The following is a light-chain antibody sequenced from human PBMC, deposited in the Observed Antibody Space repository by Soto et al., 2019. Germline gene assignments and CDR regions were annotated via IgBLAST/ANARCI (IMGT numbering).Light chain of an antibody. CDR3: QVWDRSSDHRGV. CDR2: DDS. V-gene: IGLV3-21*02. J-gene: IGLJ2*01. CDR1: NIGSES. Sequence: SYELTQPPSVSVAPGQTARITCGGNNIGSESVHWYQKKPGQAPVLVVYDDSDRPSGIPERFSGSNSGNTANLTISRVEAGDEADYYCQVWDRSSDHRGVFGGGTKLTVL.